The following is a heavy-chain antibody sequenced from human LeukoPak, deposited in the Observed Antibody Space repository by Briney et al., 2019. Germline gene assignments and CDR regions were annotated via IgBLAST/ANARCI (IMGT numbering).Heavy chain of an antibody. CDR3: AKSTMVRGVGSLDY. J-gene: IGHJ4*02. D-gene: IGHD3-10*01. CDR2: IRYDGSNK. CDR1: GFTFSSYG. Sequence: GGSLRLSCAASGFTFSSYGMHWVRQAPGKGLEWVAFIRYDGSNKYYADSVKGRFTISRDNSKNTLYLQMNSLRAEDTAVYYCAKSTMVRGVGSLDYWGQGALVTVSS. V-gene: IGHV3-30*02.